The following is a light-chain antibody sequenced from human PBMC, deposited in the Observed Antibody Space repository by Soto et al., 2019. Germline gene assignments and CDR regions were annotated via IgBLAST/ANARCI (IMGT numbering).Light chain of an antibody. Sequence: DIQMTQSPSSLSASVGDRVTITCRASQTISSYLNWYQQKPGKAPKLLIYAASSLQSGVPSRFSGSGSGTDFTLTISSLQPEYFATYYCQQSHSIPYTFGQGPKLEIK. J-gene: IGKJ2*01. V-gene: IGKV1-39*01. CDR3: QQSHSIPYT. CDR1: QTISSY. CDR2: AAS.